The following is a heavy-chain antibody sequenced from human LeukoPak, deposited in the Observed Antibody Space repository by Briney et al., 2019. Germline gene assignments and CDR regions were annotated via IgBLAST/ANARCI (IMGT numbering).Heavy chain of an antibody. CDR1: GFTFSNHG. CDR3: AKDRSIGTYYTFDS. D-gene: IGHD1-26*01. Sequence: PGGTLRLSCAASGFTFSNHGMNWVRQAPGKGLEWVSGISPSGDITYYADSVKGRFTISRDNSKNTLYLQMSSLTAKDTAVYYCAKDRSIGTYYTFDSWGQGTLVTVSS. CDR2: ISPSGDIT. J-gene: IGHJ4*02. V-gene: IGHV3-23*01.